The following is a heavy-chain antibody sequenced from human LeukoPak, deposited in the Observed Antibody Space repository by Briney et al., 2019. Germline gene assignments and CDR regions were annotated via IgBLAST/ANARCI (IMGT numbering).Heavy chain of an antibody. D-gene: IGHD2/OR15-2a*01. J-gene: IGHJ5*02. Sequence: GGSLRLSCAASGFTFSSYNMNWVRQAPGKGLEWVAYISIGTSFIYYADSVKGRFTISRDNAKNSLYLQVNSLRAEDTAVYYCARSPTFRGWFDPWGQGTLVTVSS. CDR2: ISIGTSFI. V-gene: IGHV3-21*01. CDR1: GFTFSSYN. CDR3: ARSPTFRGWFDP.